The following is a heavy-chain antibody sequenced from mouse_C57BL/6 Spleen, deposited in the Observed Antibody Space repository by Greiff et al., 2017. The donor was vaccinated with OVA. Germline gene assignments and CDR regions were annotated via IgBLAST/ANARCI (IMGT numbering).Heavy chain of an antibody. CDR1: GYTFTSYW. D-gene: IGHD2-3*01. CDR2: IHPNSGST. Sequence: QVQLQQPGAELVKPGASVKLSCKASGYTFTSYWMHWVKQRPGQGLEWIGMIHPNSGSTNYNEKFKSKSTLTVDKSSSTAYMQLSSLTSEESAVYYCAIDEDAGYAMDYWGQGTSVTVSS. V-gene: IGHV1-64*01. CDR3: AIDEDAGYAMDY. J-gene: IGHJ4*01.